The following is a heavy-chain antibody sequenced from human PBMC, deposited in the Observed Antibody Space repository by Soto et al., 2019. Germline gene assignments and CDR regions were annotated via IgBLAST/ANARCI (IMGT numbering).Heavy chain of an antibody. J-gene: IGHJ6*02. Sequence: APLKGDWKGVGYRISRYHMHCGLQATGQGLEWMGIINPSGGSTSYAQKFQGRVTMTRDTSTSTVYMELSSLRSEDTAVYYCARAPIITIFGVPTRSYYHYGMDFRGQRTTVTVSS. V-gene: IGHV1-46*01. CDR1: GYRISRYH. D-gene: IGHD3-3*01. CDR2: INPSGGST. CDR3: ARAPIITIFGVPTRSYYHYGMDF.